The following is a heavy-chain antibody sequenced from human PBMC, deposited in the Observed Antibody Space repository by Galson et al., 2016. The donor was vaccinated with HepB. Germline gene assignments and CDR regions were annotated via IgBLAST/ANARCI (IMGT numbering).Heavy chain of an antibody. D-gene: IGHD2-8*01. Sequence: CAISGDSVSSSYAAWNWIRQSPPRGLEWLGRTYFTSRWYTDPAESVKGRIDISPDTSKNQFSLLVNSVHPEDTAVYYCASAARLYGVLRTHGLDAWGQGTTVTVSS. CDR3: ASAARLYGVLRTHGLDA. V-gene: IGHV6-1*01. CDR2: TYFTSRWYT. J-gene: IGHJ6*02. CDR1: GDSVSSSYAA.